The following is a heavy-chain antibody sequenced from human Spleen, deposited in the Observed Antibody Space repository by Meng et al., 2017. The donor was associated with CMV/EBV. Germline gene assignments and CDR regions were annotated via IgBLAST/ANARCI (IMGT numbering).Heavy chain of an antibody. Sequence: LKISCAASGFIVSSNYMSWVRQDPGKGLEWVSVIYSGGNTYYADSVKGRFTISRDNSKNTLYLQMNSLRAEDTAVYYCARAKDVFPGFDIWGQGTMVTVS. J-gene: IGHJ3*02. V-gene: IGHV3-53*01. CDR3: ARAKDVFPGFDI. CDR1: GFIVSSNY. CDR2: IYSGGNT. D-gene: IGHD2-21*01.